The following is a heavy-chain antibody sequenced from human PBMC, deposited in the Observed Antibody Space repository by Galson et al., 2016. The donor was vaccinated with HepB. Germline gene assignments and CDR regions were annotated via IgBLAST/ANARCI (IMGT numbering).Heavy chain of an antibody. D-gene: IGHD6-19*01. Sequence: TCTVSGGSISSSPYYWGWIRQPPGKGLEWIGIIFYSGTTYYNPSLKSRVTISVDTSKNQFSLKLSSMTAADTAVYFCARAYSSGWTGYYYGMDVWGKGTTVTVSS. CDR2: IFYSGTT. CDR3: ARAYSSGWTGYYYGMDV. V-gene: IGHV4-39*01. CDR1: GGSISSSPYY. J-gene: IGHJ6*04.